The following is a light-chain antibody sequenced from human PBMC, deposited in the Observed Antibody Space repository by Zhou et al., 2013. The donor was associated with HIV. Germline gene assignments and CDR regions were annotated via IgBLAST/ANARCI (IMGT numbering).Light chain of an antibody. V-gene: IGKV2-28*01. CDR1: QSLLHINEYNF. Sequence: IVLTQSPLSLPVTPGEPASISCKSSQSLLHINEYNFLDWYLQKPGQSPHLLIYLGSVRASGVPDRFSGRGSGTNFTLSISRVEAEDVGVYYCMQGLQTPAFGQGTRLEIK. CDR2: LGS. J-gene: IGKJ5*01. CDR3: MQGLQTPA.